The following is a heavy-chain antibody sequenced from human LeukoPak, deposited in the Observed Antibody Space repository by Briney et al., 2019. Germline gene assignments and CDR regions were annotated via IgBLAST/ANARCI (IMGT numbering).Heavy chain of an antibody. CDR1: GGSISSYY. V-gene: IGHV4-59*01. CDR2: FSYSGST. D-gene: IGHD3-9*01. CDR3: ARGGASRYDS. J-gene: IGHJ4*02. Sequence: PSETLSLTCTVSGGSISSYYWTWIRQPPGKGLEWMGYFSYSGSTHYSPSLKSRVTMSVDTSKNQLSLNLTSVTAADTAVYYCARGGASRYDSWGQGTLVTVS.